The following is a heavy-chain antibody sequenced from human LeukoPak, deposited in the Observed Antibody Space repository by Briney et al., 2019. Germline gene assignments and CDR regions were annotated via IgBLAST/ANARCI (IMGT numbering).Heavy chain of an antibody. CDR2: IRYDGSYK. CDR3: MRGATDTTRWFDP. J-gene: IGHJ5*02. D-gene: IGHD1-7*01. Sequence: PGGSLRLSCAASGFTFSGYGMHWVRQAPGKGLEWVAFIRYDGSYKYYADSVKGRFTISRDNSKNTLYLQMNSLRAEDTAAYYCMRGATDTTRWFDPWGQGTLVTVSS. CDR1: GFTFSGYG. V-gene: IGHV3-30*02.